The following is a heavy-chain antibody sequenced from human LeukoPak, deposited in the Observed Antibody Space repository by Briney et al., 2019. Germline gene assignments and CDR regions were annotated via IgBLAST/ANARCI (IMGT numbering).Heavy chain of an antibody. Sequence: SETLSLTCAVYGGSFSGYYWSWIRQPPGKGLEGIGEINHSGSTNYNPSLKSRVTISVDTSKNQFSLKLRSLTAADTAVYYCARGWGILTGYYSPHYYYYYGMDVWGQRTTVTVSS. CDR3: ARGWGILTGYYSPHYYYYYGMDV. CDR1: GGSFSGYY. D-gene: IGHD3-9*01. V-gene: IGHV4-34*01. J-gene: IGHJ6*02. CDR2: INHSGST.